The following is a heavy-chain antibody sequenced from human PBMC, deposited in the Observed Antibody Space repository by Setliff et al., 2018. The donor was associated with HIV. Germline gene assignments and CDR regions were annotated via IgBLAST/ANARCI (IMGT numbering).Heavy chain of an antibody. CDR2: ISGSGGAT. Sequence: GGSLRLSCAASGFTFSSYWMHWVRQAPGKGLVWVSGISGSGGATYFADSVKGRFTISRDNSKNTLYLQMNSLRAEDTAIYYCAKEVVDADSWGQGTLVTVSS. D-gene: IGHD2-2*01. V-gene: IGHV3-23*01. CDR3: AKEVVDADS. J-gene: IGHJ4*02. CDR1: GFTFSSYW.